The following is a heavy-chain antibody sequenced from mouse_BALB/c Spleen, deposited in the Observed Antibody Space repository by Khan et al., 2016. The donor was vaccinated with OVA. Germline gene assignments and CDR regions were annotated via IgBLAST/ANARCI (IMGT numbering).Heavy chain of an antibody. Sequence: QVQLQQSGAELARPGASVKLSCKASGYTFTDYYINWVKQRTGQGLEWIGEISPGSGDTYYNEKFKGKATLTADKSSSTGYMQLSSLTADAPAVYFCERRDHFGYTFAYWGQGTLVTVSA. V-gene: IGHV1-77*01. CDR3: ERRDHFGYTFAY. D-gene: IGHD1-2*01. J-gene: IGHJ3*01. CDR1: GYTFTDYY. CDR2: ISPGSGDT.